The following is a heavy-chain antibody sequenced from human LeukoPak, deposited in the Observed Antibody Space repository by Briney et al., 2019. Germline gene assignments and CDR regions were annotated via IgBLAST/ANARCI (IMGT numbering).Heavy chain of an antibody. CDR3: ARLKDDVTKLDY. CDR1: GFTLTTYG. J-gene: IGHJ4*02. CDR2: INQDGSQK. V-gene: IGHV3-7*01. D-gene: IGHD2-8*01. Sequence: GGSLRLSCAASGFTLTTYGMSWVRQAPGKGLEWVANINQDGSQKRYVDSVQGRFTISRDSTKNSLFLQMNSLRAEDTAVYYCARLKDDVTKLDYWGQGTLVTVSS.